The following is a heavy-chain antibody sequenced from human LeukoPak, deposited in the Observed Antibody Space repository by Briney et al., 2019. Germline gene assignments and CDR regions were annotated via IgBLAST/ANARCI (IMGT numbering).Heavy chain of an antibody. CDR2: ISSSSSYI. CDR1: GFTFSSYS. D-gene: IGHD4-17*01. Sequence: GGSLRLYCAASGFTFSSYSMNWDRQAPGRGLEWVSSISSSSSYIYYADSVKGRFTISRDNAKNSLYLQMNSLRAEDTAVYYCATGPPRDDYGDYPPRDYWGQGTPVTVSS. V-gene: IGHV3-21*01. CDR3: ATGPPRDDYGDYPPRDY. J-gene: IGHJ4*02.